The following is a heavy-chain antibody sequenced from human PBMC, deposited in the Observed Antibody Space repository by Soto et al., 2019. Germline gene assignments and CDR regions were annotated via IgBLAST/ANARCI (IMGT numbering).Heavy chain of an antibody. CDR3: AKDTYYHDSSGYYVFDY. CDR2: ISYDGSNK. Sequence: QVQLVESGGGVVQPGRSLRLSCADSGFTFSSYGMHWVRQAPGKGLEWVAVISYDGSNKYYADSVKGRFTISRDNSKNTXYLQMNSLRAEDTAVYYCAKDTYYHDSSGYYVFDYWGQGTLVTVSS. J-gene: IGHJ4*02. D-gene: IGHD3-22*01. CDR1: GFTFSSYG. V-gene: IGHV3-30*18.